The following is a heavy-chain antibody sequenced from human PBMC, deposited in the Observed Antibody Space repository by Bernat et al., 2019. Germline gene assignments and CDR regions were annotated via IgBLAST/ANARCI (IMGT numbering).Heavy chain of an antibody. CDR2: IDWDDDK. D-gene: IGHD3-22*01. CDR1: GFSLSTSGMC. J-gene: IGHJ4*02. Sequence: QVTLRESGPALVKPTQTLTLTCTFSGFSLSTSGMCVSWIRQPPGKALEWLARIDWDDDKYYSTSLKTRLTISKDTSKNQVVLTMTNMDPVDTATYYCARLSGYPHGGYFDYWGQGTLVTVSS. V-gene: IGHV2-70*15. CDR3: ARLSGYPHGGYFDY.